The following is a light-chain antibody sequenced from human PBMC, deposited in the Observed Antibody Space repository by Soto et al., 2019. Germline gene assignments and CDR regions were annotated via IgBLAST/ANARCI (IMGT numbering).Light chain of an antibody. CDR1: STDVGGYNY. J-gene: IGLJ1*01. Sequence: QSVLTQPASVSGSPGQSITISCTGSSTDVGGYNYVSWYQQRPGKAPKLMIFEVSNRPSGVSYRFAGSKSGNTASLTISGLQAEDEADSYCSSYTSTHYVFGTGTKVTVL. CDR2: EVS. CDR3: SSYTSTHYV. V-gene: IGLV2-14*01.